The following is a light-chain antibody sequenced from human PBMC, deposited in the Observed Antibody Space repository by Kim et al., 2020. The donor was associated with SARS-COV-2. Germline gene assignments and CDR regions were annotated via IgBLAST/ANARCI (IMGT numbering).Light chain of an antibody. V-gene: IGKV3-11*01. Sequence: DIVLTQSPATLSLSPGERATLSCRASQSVSSYLAWYQQKPGQAPRLLIYDASNRATGIPARFSGSGSGTDFTLTISSLEPEDFAVYYCQQRSNWPPVLFGGGTKVDI. CDR3: QQRSNWPPVL. J-gene: IGKJ4*01. CDR2: DAS. CDR1: QSVSSY.